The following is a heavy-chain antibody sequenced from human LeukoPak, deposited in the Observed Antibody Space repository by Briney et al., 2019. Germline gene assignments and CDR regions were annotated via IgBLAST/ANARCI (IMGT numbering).Heavy chain of an antibody. Sequence: GASVKVSCKASGYTFTGYYMHWVRQAPGQGLEWMGWINPNSGGTNYAQKLQGRVTMTTDTSTSTAYMELRSLRSDDTAVYYCARSGEYQLLYNDYWGQGTLVTVSS. D-gene: IGHD2-2*01. J-gene: IGHJ4*02. CDR1: GYTFTGYY. CDR3: ARSGEYQLLYNDY. CDR2: INPNSGGT. V-gene: IGHV1-2*02.